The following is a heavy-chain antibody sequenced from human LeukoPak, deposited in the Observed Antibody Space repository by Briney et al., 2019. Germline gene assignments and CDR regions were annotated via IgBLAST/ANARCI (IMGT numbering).Heavy chain of an antibody. J-gene: IGHJ4*02. Sequence: GGSLRLSCAASGFTFSSYSMNWVRQAPGKGLEWVSAISGSGGDTYYPDSVKGRFTISRDNSKNTLYLQMNSLRAEDTAVYYCGRDQNVAAAGVPYDYWGQGTLVTVSS. CDR2: ISGSGGDT. CDR1: GFTFSSYS. V-gene: IGHV3-23*01. CDR3: GRDQNVAAAGVPYDY. D-gene: IGHD6-13*01.